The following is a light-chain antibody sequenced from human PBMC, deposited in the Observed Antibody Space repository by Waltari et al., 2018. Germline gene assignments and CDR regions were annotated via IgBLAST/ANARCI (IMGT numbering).Light chain of an antibody. J-gene: IGLJ2*01. CDR3: GTWDSSLSVGV. CDR2: ENN. CDR1: SPNIGNNY. V-gene: IGLV1-51*01. Sequence: QSVLTQPPSVSAAPGQKVTISCSGSSPNIGNNYVPWYQQFPGTAPKLLIYENNKRPSGIPDRFSGSKSGTSATLDIHGLQTGDEANYYCGTWDSSLSVGVLCGGTKVTVL.